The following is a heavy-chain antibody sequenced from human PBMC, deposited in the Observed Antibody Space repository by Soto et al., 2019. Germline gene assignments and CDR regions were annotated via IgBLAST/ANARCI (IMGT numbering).Heavy chain of an antibody. V-gene: IGHV4-34*01. Sequence: SETLSLTCAVYGGSFSGYYWSWIRQPPGKGLEWIGEINHSRSTNYNPSLKSRVTISVDTSKNQFSLKLSSVTAADTAVYYCASRYFIAAAGSYDYWGQGTLVTVSS. CDR2: INHSRST. CDR1: GGSFSGYY. J-gene: IGHJ4*02. D-gene: IGHD6-13*01. CDR3: ASRYFIAAAGSYDY.